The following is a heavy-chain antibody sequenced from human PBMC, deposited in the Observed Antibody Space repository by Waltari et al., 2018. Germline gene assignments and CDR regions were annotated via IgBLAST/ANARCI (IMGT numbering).Heavy chain of an antibody. CDR1: GFTFYDYG. V-gene: IGHV3-20*03. CDR3: ARVGYYDFWSGYYTGSYYYYYMDV. J-gene: IGHJ6*03. D-gene: IGHD3-3*01. CDR2: INWNGGST. Sequence: GFTFYDYGMSWVRQAPGKGLEWVSGINWNGGSTGYADSVKGRFTISGDNAKNSLYLQMNSLRAEDTALYYCARVGYYDFWSGYYTGSYYYYYMDVWGKGTTVTVSS.